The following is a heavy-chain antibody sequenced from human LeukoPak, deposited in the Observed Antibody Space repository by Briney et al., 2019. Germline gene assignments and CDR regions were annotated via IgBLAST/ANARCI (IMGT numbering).Heavy chain of an antibody. V-gene: IGHV3-30-3*01. D-gene: IGHD3-9*01. Sequence: GGSLRLSCAASGFTFSSCAMHWVRQAPGKGLEWVAVISYHGSNDGSNKYYADSVKGRFTISRDNSKNTLYLQMNSLRPEDTAVYYCAGQNYDILTGYRPLDYWGQGTLVTVSS. CDR2: ISYHGSNDGSNK. J-gene: IGHJ4*02. CDR3: AGQNYDILTGYRPLDY. CDR1: GFTFSSCA.